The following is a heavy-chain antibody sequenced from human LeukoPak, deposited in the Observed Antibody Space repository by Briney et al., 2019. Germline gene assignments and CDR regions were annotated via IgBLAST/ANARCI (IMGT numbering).Heavy chain of an antibody. Sequence: PGGSLRLSCAASGFTFSGYTMNWVRQAPGKGLEWVSSISSSSNYIYYADSVKGRFTISRDNAKTSVYLQMNSLRAEDTAVYYCASHSGSYHWGQGTLVTVSS. V-gene: IGHV3-21*01. CDR3: ASHSGSYH. D-gene: IGHD1-26*01. J-gene: IGHJ5*02. CDR2: ISSSSNYI. CDR1: GFTFSGYT.